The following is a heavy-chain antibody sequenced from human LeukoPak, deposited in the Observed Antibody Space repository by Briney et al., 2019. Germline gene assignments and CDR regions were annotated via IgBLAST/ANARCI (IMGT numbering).Heavy chain of an antibody. V-gene: IGHV4-59*01. CDR3: ARSLWFGEYHFDY. Sequence: SETLSLTCTVSGGSISSYYWSWIRQPPGKGLEWIGYTYYSGSANYNPSLKSRVTISVDTSKNQFSLKLSSVTAADTAVYYCARSLWFGEYHFDYWGQGTLVTVSS. CDR1: GGSISSYY. CDR2: TYYSGSA. D-gene: IGHD3-10*01. J-gene: IGHJ4*02.